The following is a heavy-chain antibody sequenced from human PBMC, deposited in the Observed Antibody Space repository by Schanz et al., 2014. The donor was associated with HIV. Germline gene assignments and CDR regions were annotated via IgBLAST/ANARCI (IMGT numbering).Heavy chain of an antibody. Sequence: QVQLQESGPGLVKPSETLSLTCTVSGGSINNRSYYWGWIRQPPGKGLEWIGSIYYSANTYYNPSPKRRVTIPVDPSRNHFPLTLNSVTAADTAVYYCARLDTSMTAADSWGQGTPVTVSS. J-gene: IGHJ4*02. V-gene: IGHV4-39*01. CDR3: ARLDTSMTAADS. CDR2: IYYSANT. D-gene: IGHD5-18*01. CDR1: GGSINNRSYY.